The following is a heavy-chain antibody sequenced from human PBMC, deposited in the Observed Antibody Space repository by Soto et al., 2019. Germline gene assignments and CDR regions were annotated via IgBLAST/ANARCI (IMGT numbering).Heavy chain of an antibody. CDR3: ARGHAEVAAFDI. J-gene: IGHJ3*02. CDR2: IGTAGDT. Sequence: GGSLRLSCAASGFTFSSYDMHWVRQATGKGLEWVSAIGTAGDTYYPGSVKGRFTISRENAKNSLYLQMNSLRAGDTAVYYCARGHAEVAAFDIWGQGTMVTVSS. CDR1: GFTFSSYD. V-gene: IGHV3-13*01.